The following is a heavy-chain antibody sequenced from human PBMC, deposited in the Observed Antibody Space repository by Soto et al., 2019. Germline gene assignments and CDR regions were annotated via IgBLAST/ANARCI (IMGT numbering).Heavy chain of an antibody. D-gene: IGHD3-22*01. Sequence: LRLSCAVSGFNITINYMSWVRQAPGKGLEWVSIIYSDGRTYNADSVKGRFTISRDNSENTLFLQMNSLRSEDTAIYYCERERDYDASGYYYYYYGMDVWGQGTTVTVSS. CDR3: ERERDYDASGYYYYYYGMDV. J-gene: IGHJ6*02. CDR1: GFNITINY. V-gene: IGHV3-53*01. CDR2: IYSDGRT.